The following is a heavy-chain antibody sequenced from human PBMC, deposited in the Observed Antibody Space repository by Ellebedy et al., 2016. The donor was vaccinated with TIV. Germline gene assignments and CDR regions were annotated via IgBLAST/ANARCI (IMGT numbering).Heavy chain of an antibody. D-gene: IGHD2-15*01. V-gene: IGHV3-21*04. CDR1: GFTFSQYS. Sequence: GESLKISCGASGFTFSQYSLSWVRQAQGRGPEWVSSITSSGRYIYYLDSMKGRFTISRDNSKTTLYLEMNSLRAGDTAIYYCAKSDCGSGGCKLLDYWGQGTLVTVSS. J-gene: IGHJ4*02. CDR2: ITSSGRYI. CDR3: AKSDCGSGGCKLLDY.